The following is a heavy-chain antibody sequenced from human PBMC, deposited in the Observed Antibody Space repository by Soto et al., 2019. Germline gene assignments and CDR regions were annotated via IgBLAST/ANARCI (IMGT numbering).Heavy chain of an antibody. CDR3: ARELGVSDVFDI. J-gene: IGHJ3*02. Sequence: PGGSLRLSCAASGFTFSSYAMHWVRQAPGKGLEWVAVISYDGSNKYYADSVKGRFTISRDNSKNTLYLQMNSLRAEDTAVYYCARELGVSDVFDIWGKGTMVTVSS. CDR1: GFTFSSYA. CDR2: ISYDGSNK. V-gene: IGHV3-30-3*01. D-gene: IGHD2-8*01.